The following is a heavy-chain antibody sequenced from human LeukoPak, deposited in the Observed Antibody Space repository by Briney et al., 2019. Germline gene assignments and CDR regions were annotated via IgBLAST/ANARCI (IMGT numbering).Heavy chain of an antibody. J-gene: IGHJ4*02. CDR2: GFYGGIT. CDR3: ARRDPGIAVAGFDY. D-gene: IGHD6-19*01. Sequence: PSKTLSLTCTVSGGSISSSSYYSGWIRQPPGEWLEWIGCGFYGGITYYNPSLKSRSTISVNISKNQFFLKLSSVTAADTAVYYCARRDPGIAVAGFDYWGQGTLVTVSS. CDR1: GGSISSSSYY. V-gene: IGHV4-39*01.